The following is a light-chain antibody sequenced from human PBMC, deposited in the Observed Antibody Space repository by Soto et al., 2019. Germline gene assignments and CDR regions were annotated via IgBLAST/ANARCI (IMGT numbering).Light chain of an antibody. CDR2: DVS. J-gene: IGLJ2*01. V-gene: IGLV2-14*01. Sequence: QSALTQPASVSGSPGQSITISCTGTSSDVGGYNYVSWYQQHPGKAPKLMIYDVSNRPSGVSNRFSGSKSGNTASLTISGLQAEDGADYYCSSYTSSSTSVVFGGGTKLTAL. CDR3: SSYTSSSTSVV. CDR1: SSDVGGYNY.